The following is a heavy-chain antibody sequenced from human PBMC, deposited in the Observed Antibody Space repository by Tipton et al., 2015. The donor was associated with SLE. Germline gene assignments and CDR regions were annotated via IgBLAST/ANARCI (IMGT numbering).Heavy chain of an antibody. Sequence: GLVKPSETLSLTCTVSGVSIISGDYYWSWIRQPPGKGLAWIGYIYFSGSTYYNPSLKSRVTISIDPSTNQFSLKLSSVTAADTAVYYCANYRLYGSGSYAFDIWGQGTMVTVSS. CDR3: ANYRLYGSGSYAFDI. D-gene: IGHD3-10*01. V-gene: IGHV4-30-4*01. J-gene: IGHJ3*02. CDR1: GVSIISGDYY. CDR2: IYFSGST.